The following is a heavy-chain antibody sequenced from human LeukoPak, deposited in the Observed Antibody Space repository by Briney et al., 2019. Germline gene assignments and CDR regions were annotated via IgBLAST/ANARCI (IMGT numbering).Heavy chain of an antibody. D-gene: IGHD1-1*01. CDR2: IYYSGST. CDR1: GGSISSYF. J-gene: IGHJ4*02. CDR3: ARHGTGFDY. V-gene: IGHV4-59*08. Sequence: SETLSLTCTVSGGSISSYFWSWIRQPPGKGLEWIGYIYYSGSTNYNPSLKSRVTISVDTSKNQFSLKLSSVTAADTAVYYCARHGTGFDYWGQGTLVTVSS.